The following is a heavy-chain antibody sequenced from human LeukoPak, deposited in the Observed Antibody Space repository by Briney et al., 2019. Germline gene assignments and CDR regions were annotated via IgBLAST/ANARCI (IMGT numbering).Heavy chain of an antibody. D-gene: IGHD2-21*01. CDR1: GYIFTNYP. CDR2: INTGNGNT. Sequence: ASVKVSCKASGYIFTNYPIHWVRQAPGQRLEWMGWINTGNGNTKYSQKFEGRVTVTRDTSATAAYMELRSLRSEDTAVYYCARDRAVADYWGQGTLVTVSS. V-gene: IGHV1-3*04. J-gene: IGHJ4*02. CDR3: ARDRAVADY.